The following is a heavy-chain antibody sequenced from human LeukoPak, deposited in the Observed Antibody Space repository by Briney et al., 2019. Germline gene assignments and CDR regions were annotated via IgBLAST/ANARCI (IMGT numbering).Heavy chain of an antibody. CDR2: IKPDGSDK. CDR3: ARAVYSSGWYPDTFDI. V-gene: IGHV3-7*01. Sequence: GGSLRLSCAASGFIFSTYWMSWVRQAPGKGLEWVANIKPDGSDKYYVDSMKGRFTISRDNAKNSLYLQMDSLRTEDTAIYYARAVYSSGWYPDTFDIWGQGTMVTVSS. CDR1: GFIFSTYW. J-gene: IGHJ3*02. D-gene: IGHD6-19*01.